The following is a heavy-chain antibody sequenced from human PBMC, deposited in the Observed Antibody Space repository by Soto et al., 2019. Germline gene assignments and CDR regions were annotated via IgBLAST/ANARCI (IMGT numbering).Heavy chain of an antibody. Sequence: QVQLQESGPGLVKPSETLSLTCTVSGGSISSYYWSWIRQPAGKGLEWIGRIYTSGSTNYNPSLKSRVTMSVDTSKNQFSLKLSSVSAAGTALYYCAREQFTPTPMVGFDYWGQGTLVTVSS. D-gene: IGHD2-8*01. CDR3: AREQFTPTPMVGFDY. J-gene: IGHJ4*02. V-gene: IGHV4-4*07. CDR2: IYTSGST. CDR1: GGSISSYY.